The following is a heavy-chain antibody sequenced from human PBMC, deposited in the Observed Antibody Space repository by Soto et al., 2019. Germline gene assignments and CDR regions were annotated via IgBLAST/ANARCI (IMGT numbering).Heavy chain of an antibody. D-gene: IGHD5-12*01. CDR3: ARAKMATIHVDY. Sequence: SETLSLTCTVSGGSISSGGYYWSWIRQHPGKGLEWIGYIYYSGSTYYNPSLKSRVTISVDTSKNQFSLKLSSVTAADTAVYYCARAKMATIHVDYWGQGTLVTVSS. V-gene: IGHV4-31*03. CDR2: IYYSGST. J-gene: IGHJ4*02. CDR1: GGSISSGGYY.